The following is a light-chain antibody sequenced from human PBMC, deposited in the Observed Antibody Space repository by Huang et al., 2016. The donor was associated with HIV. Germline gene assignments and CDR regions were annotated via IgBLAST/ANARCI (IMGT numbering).Light chain of an antibody. CDR2: WSS. V-gene: IGKV3-15*01. J-gene: IGKJ4*01. CDR1: RSVSTN. CDR3: HQYNNWLLS. Sequence: EIVMTQSPATLSVSPGQRVTLSCRANRSVSTNLAWYQQRHGQAPRLLIYWSSTRAPGIPARFSGSGSGTDFSLTISSLQSEEFALYYCHQYNNWLLSFGGGTRV.